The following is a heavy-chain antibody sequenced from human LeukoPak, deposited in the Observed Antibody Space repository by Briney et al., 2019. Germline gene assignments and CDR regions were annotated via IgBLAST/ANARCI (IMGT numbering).Heavy chain of an antibody. J-gene: IGHJ5*02. CDR2: IYSSGST. D-gene: IGHD6-13*01. CDR1: GGSVSGYY. CDR3: ARDAYSRSYYWFDP. Sequence: KPSETLSLTCTVSGGSVSGYYWSWIRQRAGEGVEWIGRIYSSGSTSYNPSLQSRVTISVDKSKNQFSLKLTSVTAADTAVYYCARDAYSRSYYWFDPWGQGTLVTVSS. V-gene: IGHV4-4*07.